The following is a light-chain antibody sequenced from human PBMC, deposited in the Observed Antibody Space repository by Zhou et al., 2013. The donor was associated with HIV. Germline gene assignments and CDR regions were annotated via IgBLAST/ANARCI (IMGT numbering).Light chain of an antibody. CDR2: GAS. Sequence: EIVLTQSPGTLSLSPGERATLTCRASQSVTRNYLGWFQQKPGQAPRLLIYGASSRATGIPDRFSGSGSGTDFTLTINGLEPGDFAVYYCQQYAGSPLTFGGGTKVEIK. CDR3: QQYAGSPLT. V-gene: IGKV3-20*01. CDR1: QSVTRNY. J-gene: IGKJ4*01.